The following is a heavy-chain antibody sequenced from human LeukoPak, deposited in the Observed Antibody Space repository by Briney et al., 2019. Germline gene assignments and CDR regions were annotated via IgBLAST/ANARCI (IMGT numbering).Heavy chain of an antibody. CDR2: IWYDGSKK. CDR1: GFTFSSYA. D-gene: IGHD1-26*01. J-gene: IGHJ4*02. V-gene: IGHV3-33*01. Sequence: GGSLRLSCAASGFTFSSYAMHWVRQAPGKGLEWVALIWYDGSKKYYADSVRGRFTVSRDNSKNTLYLQMNSLRAEDTAVYYCARDLGARSGSYFDYWGQGTLVTVSS. CDR3: ARDLGARSGSYFDY.